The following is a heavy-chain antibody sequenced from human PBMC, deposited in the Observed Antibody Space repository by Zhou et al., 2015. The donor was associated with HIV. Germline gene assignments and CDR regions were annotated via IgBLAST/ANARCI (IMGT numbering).Heavy chain of an antibody. CDR1: GFTFTSSA. D-gene: IGHD2-2*01. CDR3: ARHGKGPYCSSTSCNYYYYMDV. Sequence: QMQLVQSGPEVKKPGTSVKVSCKASGFTFTSSAMQWVRQARGQRLEWIGWIVVGSGNTNYAQKFQERVTITRDMSTSTAYMELSSLRSEDTAVYYCARHGKGPYCSSTSCNYYYYMDVWGKGTTVTVSS. CDR2: IVVGSGNT. V-gene: IGHV1-58*02. J-gene: IGHJ6*03.